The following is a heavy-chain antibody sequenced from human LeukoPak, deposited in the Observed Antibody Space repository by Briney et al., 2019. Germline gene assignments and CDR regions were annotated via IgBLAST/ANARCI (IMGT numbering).Heavy chain of an antibody. Sequence: SETLSLTCTVSGGSISNSGYYWGWIRQPPGKGLEWIGSIYYTGNTYYNPSLNSRVTISVDTSKNQFSLKLSSVTDADTAVYYCARIQRTTVVTLGFDYWGQGTLVTVSS. CDR2: IYYTGNT. J-gene: IGHJ4*02. CDR1: GGSISNSGYY. CDR3: ARIQRTTVVTLGFDY. V-gene: IGHV4-39*01. D-gene: IGHD4-23*01.